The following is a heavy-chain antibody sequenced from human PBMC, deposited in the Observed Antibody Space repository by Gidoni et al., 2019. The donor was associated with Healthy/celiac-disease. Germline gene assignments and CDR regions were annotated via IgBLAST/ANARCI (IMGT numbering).Heavy chain of an antibody. V-gene: IGHV3-33*01. CDR1: GFTFSSYG. Sequence: QVQLVESGGGVVQPGRSLRLSCAASGFTFSSYGMHWVRQAPGKGLEWVAVIWYDGSNKYYADSVKGRLTISRDNSKNTLYLQMNSLRAEDTAVYYCARDRGDSSGYYNGYFDYWGQGTLVTVSS. CDR3: ARDRGDSSGYYNGYFDY. J-gene: IGHJ4*02. D-gene: IGHD3-22*01. CDR2: IWYDGSNK.